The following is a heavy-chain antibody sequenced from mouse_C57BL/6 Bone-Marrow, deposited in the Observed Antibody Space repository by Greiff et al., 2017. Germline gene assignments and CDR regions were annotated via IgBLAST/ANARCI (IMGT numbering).Heavy chain of an antibody. CDR2: INPSNGGT. CDR1: GYTFTSYW. J-gene: IGHJ4*01. CDR3: ARYPLYDYNAMDY. V-gene: IGHV1-53*01. Sequence: QVQLQQPGTELVKPGASVKLSCKASGYTFTSYWMHWVKQRPGQGLEWIGNINPSNGGTNYNEKFKSMATLTVDKSSSTAYMQLSSLTSEDSAVYYCARYPLYDYNAMDYWGQGTSVTVSS. D-gene: IGHD2-3*01.